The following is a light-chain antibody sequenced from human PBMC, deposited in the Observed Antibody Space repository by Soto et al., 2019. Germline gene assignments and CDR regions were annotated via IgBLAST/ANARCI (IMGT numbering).Light chain of an antibody. CDR3: SSYTSSSISYV. Sequence: QSALTQPASVSGSPGQSITISCTGTSSDVGGYNYVSWYQQHPGKAPKLMIYEVSNRPSGVSNRFSGSKSGNTASLTISGLQAEDEADYYCSSYTSSSISYVFGTGTRSPS. CDR1: SSDVGGYNY. J-gene: IGLJ1*01. CDR2: EVS. V-gene: IGLV2-14*01.